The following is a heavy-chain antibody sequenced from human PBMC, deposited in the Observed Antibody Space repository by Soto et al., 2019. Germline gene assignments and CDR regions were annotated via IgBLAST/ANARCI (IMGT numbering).Heavy chain of an antibody. CDR3: ARLYRSGWSSRGWHWFDH. Sequence: XGPTLVNPTQTLPLTCTFSGFSLITSGVGVGWIRQPPGKALEWPALIYWNDDKRYSPSLKSRLTITKDTSKNQVVLTMTNMDPVDTATYYCARLYRSGWSSRGWHWFDHWGQGTLVTV. V-gene: IGHV2-5*01. CDR2: IYWNDDK. CDR1: GFSLITSGVG. J-gene: IGHJ5*02. D-gene: IGHD6-19*01.